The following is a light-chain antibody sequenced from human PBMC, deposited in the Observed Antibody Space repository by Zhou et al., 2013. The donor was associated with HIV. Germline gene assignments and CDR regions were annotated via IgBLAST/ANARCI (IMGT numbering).Light chain of an antibody. Sequence: DIQMTQSPSTLSASAGDRVTITCRASQSISRYLAWYQQKPGKAPNLLIYEASSLERGVPSRFSGSGSGTEFTLTISSLQPDDFATYYCQQVNSYPRTFGQGTKVEIK. J-gene: IGKJ1*01. CDR1: QSISRY. V-gene: IGKV1-5*03. CDR3: QQVNSYPRT. CDR2: EAS.